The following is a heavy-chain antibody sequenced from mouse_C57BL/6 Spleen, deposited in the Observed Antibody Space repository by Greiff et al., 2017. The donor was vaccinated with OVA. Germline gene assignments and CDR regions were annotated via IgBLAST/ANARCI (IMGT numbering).Heavy chain of an antibody. CDR2: IYPSDSET. CDR1: GYTFTSYW. D-gene: IGHD3-2*02. V-gene: IGHV1-61*01. CDR3: ARGAAQATWLAY. Sequence: QVQLQQPGAELVRPGSSVKLSCKASGYTFTSYWMDWVKQRPGQGLEWIGNIYPSDSETHYNQKFKDKATLTVDKSSSTAYMQLSSLTSEDSAVYYCARGAAQATWLAYWGQGTLVTVSA. J-gene: IGHJ3*01.